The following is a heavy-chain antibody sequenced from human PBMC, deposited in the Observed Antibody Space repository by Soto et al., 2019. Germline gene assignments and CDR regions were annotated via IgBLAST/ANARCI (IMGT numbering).Heavy chain of an antibody. CDR1: GGTFSSYA. V-gene: IGHV1-69*13. Sequence: SVKVSCKASGGTFSSYAISWVRQAPGQGLEWMGGIIPIFGTANYAQKFQGRATITADESTSTAYMELSSLRSEDTAVYYCARAQGAXELGPYYYYYGMDVWGQGTTVTVSS. CDR2: IIPIFGTA. J-gene: IGHJ6*02. CDR3: ARAQGAXELGPYYYYYGMDV. D-gene: IGHD1-26*01.